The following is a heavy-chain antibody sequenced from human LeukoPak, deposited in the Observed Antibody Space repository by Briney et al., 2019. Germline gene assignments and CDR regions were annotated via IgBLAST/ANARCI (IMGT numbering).Heavy chain of an antibody. Sequence: GASVKVSCKASGYTFTPYGISWVRQAPGQGLEWMGLISAYNGHTKFAQKFQGRVTMTTDTSTRTAYMELRSLRSDDTAVYYCAREKWEDSSGYLLLYWGQGTLVTVSS. J-gene: IGHJ4*02. D-gene: IGHD3-22*01. V-gene: IGHV1-18*01. CDR3: AREKWEDSSGYLLLY. CDR2: ISAYNGHT. CDR1: GYTFTPYG.